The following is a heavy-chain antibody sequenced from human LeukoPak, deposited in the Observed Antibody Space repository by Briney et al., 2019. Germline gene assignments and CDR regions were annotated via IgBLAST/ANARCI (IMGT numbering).Heavy chain of an antibody. D-gene: IGHD5-18*01. J-gene: IGHJ6*03. CDR2: IYPGDSDT. CDR1: GYSFTSYW. Sequence: GESLKISCKGSGYSFTSYWIGWVRQMPGKGLEWMGIIYPGDSDTRYSPSFQGQVTTSADKSISTAYLQWSSLKASDTAMYYCARQGSYGFYYYYYMDVWGKGTTVTVSS. CDR3: ARQGSYGFYYYYYMDV. V-gene: IGHV5-51*01.